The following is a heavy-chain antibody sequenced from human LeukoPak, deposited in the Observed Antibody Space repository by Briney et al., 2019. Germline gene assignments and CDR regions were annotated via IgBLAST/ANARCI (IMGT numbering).Heavy chain of an antibody. D-gene: IGHD1-26*01. Sequence: GGSLRLSCAASGFTFSSYWMHWVRQAPGKGLVWVSRINSDGSSTSYADSVKGRFTISRDNAKNTLYLQMNSLRAEDTAIFYCVKAYIGGSYYLGDWGQGTLVTVSS. J-gene: IGHJ4*02. V-gene: IGHV3-74*01. CDR1: GFTFSSYW. CDR2: INSDGSST. CDR3: VKAYIGGSYYLGD.